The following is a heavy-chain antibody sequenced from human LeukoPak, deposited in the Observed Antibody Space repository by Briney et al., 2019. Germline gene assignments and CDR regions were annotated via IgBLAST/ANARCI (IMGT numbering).Heavy chain of an antibody. V-gene: IGHV3-48*04. Sequence: SGGSLRLSCAASGFTFSSYSMNWARQAPGKGLEWVSYISSSGSTVYYPDSVKGRFSISRDNAKNSLFLQMNSLRAEDTAVYFCAAKEGTQSDFDYWGQGTLVTVSS. CDR3: AAKEGTQSDFDY. CDR1: GFTFSSYS. J-gene: IGHJ4*02. CDR2: ISSSGSTV. D-gene: IGHD1-14*01.